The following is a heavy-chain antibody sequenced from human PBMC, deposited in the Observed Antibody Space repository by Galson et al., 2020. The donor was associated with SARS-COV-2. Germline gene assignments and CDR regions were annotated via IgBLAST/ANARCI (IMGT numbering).Heavy chain of an antibody. D-gene: IGHD2-2*01. CDR3: TIGYCSSTTCYLRFDP. CDR2: IKIKSNNYPT. Sequence: GESLKPPCAGSGFTLRDSVIHWVRQASGKGLEWVGRIKIKSNNYPTAYAASVKGRFTLTRDDSKNTAYVQMNSLRSEDRGVYYCTIGYCSSTTCYLRFDPGGQGSLVTVCS. J-gene: IGHJ5*02. V-gene: IGHV3-73*01. CDR1: GFTLRDSV.